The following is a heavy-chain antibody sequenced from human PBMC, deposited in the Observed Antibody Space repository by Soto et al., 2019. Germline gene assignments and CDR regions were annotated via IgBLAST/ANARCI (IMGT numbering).Heavy chain of an antibody. Sequence: PSETLSLTCTVSGGSISSGVYYWSWIRQHPGKGLEWIGYIYYSGITYYNPSLKSRVTISVDTSKNQFSLKLSSVTAADTAVYYCARDGVSVHAFDIWGQGTMVTVSS. CDR1: GGSISSGVYY. V-gene: IGHV4-31*03. J-gene: IGHJ3*02. D-gene: IGHD3-16*01. CDR2: IYYSGIT. CDR3: ARDGVSVHAFDI.